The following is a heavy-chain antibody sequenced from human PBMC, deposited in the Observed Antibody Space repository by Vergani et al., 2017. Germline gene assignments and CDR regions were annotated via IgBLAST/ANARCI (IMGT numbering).Heavy chain of an antibody. Sequence: QVQLQQWGAGLLKPSETLSLTCAVYGGSFSGYYWSWIRQPPGKGLEWIGEINHSGSTNYNPSLTSRVTISVDTSKSQFSLKLSSVTAADTAVYYCARGQRAAAAPADYYYMDVWGNGTTVTVSS. CDR1: GGSFSGYY. D-gene: IGHD6-13*01. J-gene: IGHJ6*03. CDR3: ARGQRAAAAPADYYYMDV. V-gene: IGHV4-34*01. CDR2: INHSGST.